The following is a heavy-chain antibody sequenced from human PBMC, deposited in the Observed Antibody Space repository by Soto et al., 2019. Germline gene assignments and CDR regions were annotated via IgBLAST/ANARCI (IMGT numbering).Heavy chain of an antibody. CDR3: AKDHVMVAAGSTFDY. CDR1: GYSISSGSY. V-gene: IGHV4-38-2*02. Sequence: KPSETLSLTCTVSGYSISSGSYWGWIRQPPGKGPEWIASIYHGGTTFYNPSLKSRVTVSVDKSNNQFSLKLRSVTAADTAVYYCAKDHVMVAAGSTFDYWGHGTLVTVSS. CDR2: IYHGGTT. J-gene: IGHJ4*01. D-gene: IGHD6-19*01.